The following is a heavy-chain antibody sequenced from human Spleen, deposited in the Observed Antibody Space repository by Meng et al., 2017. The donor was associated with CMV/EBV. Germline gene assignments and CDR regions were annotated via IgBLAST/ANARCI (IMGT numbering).Heavy chain of an antibody. Sequence: GESLKISCTASGFTFGDYAMSWGRQAPGQGLEGVGFIRIKAYGGTTEYAASVKGRFTISRDDSKSIAYLQMNSLKTEDTAVYYCRSNTADGGVYFDYWGQGTLVTVSS. J-gene: IGHJ4*02. CDR1: GFTFGDYA. V-gene: IGHV3-49*04. D-gene: IGHD3-16*01. CDR2: IRIKAYGGTT. CDR3: RSNTADGGVYFDY.